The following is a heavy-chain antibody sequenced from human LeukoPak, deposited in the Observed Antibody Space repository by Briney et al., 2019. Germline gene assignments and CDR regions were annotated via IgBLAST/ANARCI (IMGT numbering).Heavy chain of an antibody. CDR3: ARVLSGGEYYFDY. D-gene: IGHD3-16*01. Sequence: SETLSLTCDVYGGSFSGYYWSWIRQPPGKGLEWIGEINHSGSTNYNPSLKSRVTISVDTSKNQFSLKLSSVTAADTAAYYCARVLSGGEYYFDYWGQGTLVTASS. J-gene: IGHJ4*02. V-gene: IGHV4-34*01. CDR2: INHSGST. CDR1: GGSFSGYY.